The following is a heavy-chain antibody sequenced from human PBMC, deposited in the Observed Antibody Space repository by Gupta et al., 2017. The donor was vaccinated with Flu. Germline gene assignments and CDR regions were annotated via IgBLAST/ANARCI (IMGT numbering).Heavy chain of an antibody. CDR3: RFCSDATCYFAFDL. CDR2: ISSSSDYI. J-gene: IGHJ3*01. D-gene: IGHD2-2*01. V-gene: IGHV3-21*01. Sequence: RQAPGKGLEWVSSISSSSDYIHYADSVKGRFTISRDNARKSVHLQMNSLRAEDTAVYARRFCSDATCYFAFDLWGQGTMVTVSS.